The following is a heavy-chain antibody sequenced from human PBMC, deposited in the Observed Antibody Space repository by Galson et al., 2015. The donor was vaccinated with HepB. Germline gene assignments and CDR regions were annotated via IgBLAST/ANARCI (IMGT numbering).Heavy chain of an antibody. CDR2: IAYSAGT. J-gene: IGHJ6*03. CDR3: ARHGARHSTLDFYYMDV. Sequence: TLSLTCTVSGVSITTYYWSWIRQPPGKGLEWIGYIAYSAGTSYNPSLKSRVTISADTSNNQFSLKLSSVTAADTAVYYCARHGARHSTLDFYYMDVWGKGTTVTASS. CDR1: GVSITTYY. V-gene: IGHV4-59*08. D-gene: IGHD2-21*01.